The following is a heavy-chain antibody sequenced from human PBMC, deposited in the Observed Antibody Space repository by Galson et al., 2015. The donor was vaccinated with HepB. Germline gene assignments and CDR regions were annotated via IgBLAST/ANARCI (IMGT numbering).Heavy chain of an antibody. CDR1: GYRFTTHA. V-gene: IGHV7-4-1*02. CDR2: INTNTGNP. Sequence: SVKVSCKASGYRFTTHAMNWARQAPEQGLEWMGWINTNTGNPNYAQDFTGRFVFSLDTSVSTAYLQISSLQSEDCAVYYCARDLLQWFGELSYYGMDVWGQGTTVTVSS. J-gene: IGHJ6*02. CDR3: ARDLLQWFGELSYYGMDV. D-gene: IGHD3-10*01.